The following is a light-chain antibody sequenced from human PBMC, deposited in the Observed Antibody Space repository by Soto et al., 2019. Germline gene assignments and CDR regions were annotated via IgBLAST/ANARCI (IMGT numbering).Light chain of an antibody. V-gene: IGLV2-14*03. CDR3: SSYTSTSTVV. CDR2: DVS. J-gene: IGLJ2*01. Sequence: QSVLTQPAPVSGSPGQSITISCTGTSSDVGGYNYVSWYQHHPGKAPKLMIYDVSNRPSGVSNRFSGSKSDNTASLTISGLQAEDEADYYCSSYTSTSTVVFGGGTKLTVL. CDR1: SSDVGGYNY.